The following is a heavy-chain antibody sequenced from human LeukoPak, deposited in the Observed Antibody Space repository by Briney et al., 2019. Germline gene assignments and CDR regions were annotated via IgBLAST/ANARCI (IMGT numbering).Heavy chain of an antibody. D-gene: IGHD6-13*01. CDR3: AKDGGSWSNWFDP. CDR2: ISYDESNE. V-gene: IGHV3-30*18. CDR1: GFTFSSYG. Sequence: GGSLRLSCAASGFTFSSYGMHGVRQAPGKGLEWVAVISYDESNEYYADSVKGRFTISRDNSKNTLYLQMNSLRAEDTALYYCAKDGGSWSNWFDPWGQGTLVTVSS. J-gene: IGHJ5*02.